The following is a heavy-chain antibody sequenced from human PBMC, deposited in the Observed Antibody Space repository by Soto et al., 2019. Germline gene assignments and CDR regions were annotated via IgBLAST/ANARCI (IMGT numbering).Heavy chain of an antibody. D-gene: IGHD5-18*01. J-gene: IGHJ6*02. CDR2: LIPVFGSP. CDR1: GGTFSKDA. Sequence: QVQLVQSGAEVKKPGSSVTVSCKTSGGTFSKDAINWVRQAPGQGLEWMGLLIPVFGSPIYAQKFQGRIRIPADESTSTAFMGLSILRSEDTAVYYCTRVLGYTFEPGKTRFYAMDVWGQGTTVSVSS. CDR3: TRVLGYTFEPGKTRFYAMDV. V-gene: IGHV1-69*01.